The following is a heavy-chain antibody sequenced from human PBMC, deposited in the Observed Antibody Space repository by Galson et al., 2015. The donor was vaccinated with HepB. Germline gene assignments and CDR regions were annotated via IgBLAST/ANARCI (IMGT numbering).Heavy chain of an antibody. V-gene: IGHV3-30*18. CDR3: AKVATRGQWLARWNFDY. CDR1: GFTFSAYG. J-gene: IGHJ4*02. Sequence: SLRLSCAASGFTFSAYGMHWVRQAPGKGLDWVAGITYDGGSHYYADSVKGRVTISRDNLKNTLSLQMSSLRPEDTAVYYCAKVATRGQWLARWNFDYWGQGILVTVSS. CDR2: ITYDGGSH. D-gene: IGHD6-19*01.